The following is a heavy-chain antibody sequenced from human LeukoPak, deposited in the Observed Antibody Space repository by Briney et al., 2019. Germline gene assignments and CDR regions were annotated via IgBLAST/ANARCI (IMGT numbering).Heavy chain of an antibody. CDR1: GFTFSSYA. Sequence: TGGSLRLSCAASGFTFSSYAMSWVRQAPGKGLEWIGEINHSGSTNYNPSLKSRVTISVDTSKNQFSLKLSSVTAADTAVYYCARARRRFDPWGQGTLVTVSS. J-gene: IGHJ5*02. V-gene: IGHV4-34*01. CDR3: ARARRRFDP. CDR2: INHSGST.